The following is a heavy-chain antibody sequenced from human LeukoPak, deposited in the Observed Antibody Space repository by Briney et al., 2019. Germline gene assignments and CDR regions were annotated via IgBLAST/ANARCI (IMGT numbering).Heavy chain of an antibody. CDR3: ANGARWDLLRDAFDV. CDR2: MSYDGSNT. J-gene: IGHJ3*01. Sequence: PGGSLRLSCAASGLAFSSYAMHWVRQAPGKGLEWVAVMSYDGSNTLYADSVKGRFTISRDNSNNMLFLQMSSLRAEDTAVYHCANGARWDLLRDAFDVWGPGTMVTVSS. V-gene: IGHV3-30-3*01. CDR1: GLAFSSYA. D-gene: IGHD1-26*01.